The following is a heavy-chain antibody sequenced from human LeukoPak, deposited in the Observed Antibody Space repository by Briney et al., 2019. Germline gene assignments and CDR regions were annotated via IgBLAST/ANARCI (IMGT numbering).Heavy chain of an antibody. D-gene: IGHD4-17*01. CDR3: ARAIGTTESAFDI. J-gene: IGHJ3*02. V-gene: IGHV1-69*13. CDR2: IIPIFGTA. CDR1: GYTFTSYD. Sequence: SVKVSCKPSGYTFTSYDINWVRQAPGQGLGWRGGIIPIFGTANYAQKSQGRVTITADESTSTAYMELSSLRSEDTAVYYCARAIGTTESAFDIWGQGTMVTVSS.